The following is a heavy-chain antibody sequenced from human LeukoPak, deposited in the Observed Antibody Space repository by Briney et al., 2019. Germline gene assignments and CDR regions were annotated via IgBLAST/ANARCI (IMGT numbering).Heavy chain of an antibody. J-gene: IGHJ6*03. CDR2: IIPIFGTA. V-gene: IGHV1-69*06. CDR1: GGTFSSYA. D-gene: IGHD4-11*01. CDR3: ASTTGFAYYYYYMDV. Sequence: ASVKVSCKASGGTFSSYAISWVRQAPGQGLEWMGGIIPIFGTANYAQKFQGRVTITADKSTSTAYMELSSLRSEDTAVYYCASTTGFAYYYYYMDVRGKGTTVTVSS.